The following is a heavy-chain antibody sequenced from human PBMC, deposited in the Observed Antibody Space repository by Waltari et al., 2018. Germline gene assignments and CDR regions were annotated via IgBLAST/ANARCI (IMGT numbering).Heavy chain of an antibody. Sequence: EVQLVESGGGLVKPGGSLRLSCAASGFTFSSYSMNWVRQAPGKGLEWVSSISSSSSYKYYADSVKGRFTISRDNAKNSLYLQMNSLRAEDTAVYYCARDRKQQLVRGDIDYWGQGTLVTVSS. CDR2: ISSSSSYK. V-gene: IGHV3-21*01. J-gene: IGHJ4*02. CDR1: GFTFSSYS. D-gene: IGHD6-13*01. CDR3: ARDRKQQLVRGDIDY.